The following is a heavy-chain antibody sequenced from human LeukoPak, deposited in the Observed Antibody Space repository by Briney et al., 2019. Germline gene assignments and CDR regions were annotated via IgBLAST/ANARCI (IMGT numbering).Heavy chain of an antibody. J-gene: IGHJ4*02. V-gene: IGHV3-74*03. CDR1: GFTFSTSW. Sequence: PGGSLRLSCEGSGFTFSTSWMHWVRQAPGKGLVWVSRIDSDGSRITYADSVKGRFTISRDNAKKSLYLQLNSLGPEDSAVYYCARPRGCGSARCNNFDYWGQGTLVTVSS. D-gene: IGHD2-2*01. CDR3: ARPRGCGSARCNNFDY. CDR2: IDSDGSRI.